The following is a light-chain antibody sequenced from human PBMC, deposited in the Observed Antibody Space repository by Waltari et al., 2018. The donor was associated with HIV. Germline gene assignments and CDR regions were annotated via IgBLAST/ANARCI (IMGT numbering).Light chain of an antibody. J-gene: IGLJ3*02. Sequence: QSALTQPASVSGSPGQSISISCTGTSSDVGSCKFVSWYQQHPGKAPKLLIYEGTKRPAWVSNRFSAAKSGHTASLTISGLQAEDEADYYCCSCATPNTRVFGGGTKLTVL. CDR2: EGT. V-gene: IGLV2-23*01. CDR1: SSDVGSCKF. CDR3: CSCATPNTRV.